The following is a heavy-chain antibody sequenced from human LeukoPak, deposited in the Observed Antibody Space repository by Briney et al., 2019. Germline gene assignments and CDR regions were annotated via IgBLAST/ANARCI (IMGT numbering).Heavy chain of an antibody. J-gene: IGHJ4*02. CDR3: ARVGRGSRSPHFDY. D-gene: IGHD1-26*01. CDR2: ICSSGSTI. V-gene: IGHV3-48*03. Sequence: PGGSLRLSCAASGFTFSSYEMNWVRQAPGKGLEWVSYICSSGSTIYYADSVKGRFTISRDNAKNSLYLQMNSLRAEDTAVYYCARVGRGSRSPHFDYWGQGTLVTVSS. CDR1: GFTFSSYE.